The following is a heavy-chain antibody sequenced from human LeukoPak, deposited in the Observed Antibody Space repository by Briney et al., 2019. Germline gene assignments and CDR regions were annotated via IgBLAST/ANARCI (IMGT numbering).Heavy chain of an antibody. Sequence: GGSLRLSCAASGFTFSSYWVSWVRQAPGKGLEWVANIKQDGSEKYYVDSVKGRFTISRDNARNSLYLQMNSLRAEDTAVYYCARGKPYYYDSSGSDYWGQGTLVTVSS. CDR2: IKQDGSEK. J-gene: IGHJ4*02. D-gene: IGHD3-22*01. CDR1: GFTFSSYW. CDR3: ARGKPYYYDSSGSDY. V-gene: IGHV3-7*01.